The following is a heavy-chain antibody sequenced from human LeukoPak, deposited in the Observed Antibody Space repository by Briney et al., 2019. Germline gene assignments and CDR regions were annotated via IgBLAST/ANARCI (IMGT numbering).Heavy chain of an antibody. CDR3: ARLIRYYYGSGSYYNRRPGQYYFDY. CDR2: INHSGST. Sequence: SSETLSLTCAVYGGSFSGYYWSWIRQPPGKGLEWIGEINHSGSTNYNPSLKSRVTISVDTSKNQFSLKLSSVTAADTAVYYCARLIRYYYGSGSYYNRRPGQYYFDYWGQGTLVTVSS. J-gene: IGHJ4*02. V-gene: IGHV4-34*01. CDR1: GGSFSGYY. D-gene: IGHD3-10*01.